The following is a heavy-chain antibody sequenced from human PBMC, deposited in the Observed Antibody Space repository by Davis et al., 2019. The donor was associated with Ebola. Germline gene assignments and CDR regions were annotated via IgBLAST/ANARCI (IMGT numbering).Heavy chain of an antibody. V-gene: IGHV3-23*01. J-gene: IGHJ4*02. CDR2: VSRKGGA. CDR1: GFTFSKYG. Sequence: GESLKISCAASGFTFSKYGMSWVRQAQGKGLEWVAAVSRKGGAYYTDSVKGRFTVFRDTAKDTLFLQMDSLRDEDTAIYYCAKEMEVTKPYDYWGQGTPVTVSS. CDR3: AKEMEVTKPYDY. D-gene: IGHD2-21*02.